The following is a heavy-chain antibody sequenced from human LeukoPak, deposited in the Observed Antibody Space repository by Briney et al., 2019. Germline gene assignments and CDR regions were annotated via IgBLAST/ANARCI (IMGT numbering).Heavy chain of an antibody. J-gene: IGHJ3*01. CDR3: ARDYYGYSYGGGGMIPIV. Sequence: ASVKVSCKASGYTFTSYGISWVRQAPGQGLEWMGWISAYNGNTNYAQKLQGRVTMTTDTSTSTAYMELRSLRSDDTAVYYCARDYYGYSYGGGGMIPIVWGQGTMVTVSS. CDR2: ISAYNGNT. D-gene: IGHD5-18*01. V-gene: IGHV1-18*01. CDR1: GYTFTSYG.